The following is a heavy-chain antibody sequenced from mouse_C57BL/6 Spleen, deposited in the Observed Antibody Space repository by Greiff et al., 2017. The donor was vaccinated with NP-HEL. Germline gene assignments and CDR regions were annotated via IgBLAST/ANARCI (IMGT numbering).Heavy chain of an antibody. CDR1: GYAFSSSW. J-gene: IGHJ1*03. D-gene: IGHD1-1*01. Sequence: VQLQQSGPELVKPGASVKISCKASGYAFSSSWMNWVKQRPGKGLEWIGRIYPGDGDTNYNGKFKGKATLTADKSSSTAYMQLSSLTSEDSAVYFCARGTKWYFDVWGTGTTVTVSS. CDR2: IYPGDGDT. CDR3: ARGTKWYFDV. V-gene: IGHV1-82*01.